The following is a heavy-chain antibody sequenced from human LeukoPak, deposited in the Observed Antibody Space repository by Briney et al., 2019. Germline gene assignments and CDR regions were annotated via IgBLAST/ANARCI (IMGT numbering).Heavy chain of an antibody. CDR2: IIPILGIA. CDR1: GGTFSSYA. CDR3: AREEVSHSYGFRYKLNY. D-gene: IGHD5-18*01. Sequence: SVKVSCKASGGTFSSYAISWVRQAPGQGLEWMGRIIPILGIANYAQKFQGRVTITADKSTSTAYMKLSSLRSEHTAVYYCAREEVSHSYGFRYKLNYWGQGTLVTVSS. V-gene: IGHV1-69*04. J-gene: IGHJ4*02.